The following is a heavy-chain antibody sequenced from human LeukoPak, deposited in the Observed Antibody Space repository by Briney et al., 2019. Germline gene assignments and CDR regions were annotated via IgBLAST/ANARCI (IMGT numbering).Heavy chain of an antibody. J-gene: IGHJ4*02. CDR2: ISSSGSPI. V-gene: IGHV3-48*03. CDR1: GFTFSNYE. CDR3: AREDSGSKIDY. Sequence: GGSLRLSCAASGFTFSNYEMNWVRQAPGKGLEWVSYISSSGSPIYYADSVKGRFTISRDNAKNSLYLQMNSLRAEDTAVYYCAREDSGSKIDYWGQGTLVTVSS. D-gene: IGHD1-26*01.